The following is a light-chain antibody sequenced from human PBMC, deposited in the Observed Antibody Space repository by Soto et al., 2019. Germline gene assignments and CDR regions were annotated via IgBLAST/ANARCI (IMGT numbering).Light chain of an antibody. V-gene: IGLV4-60*02. J-gene: IGLJ3*02. CDR1: SGHNTYI. CDR2: LDRSGSY. CDR3: ETWYSNTHKV. Sequence: QPVLTQSSSASASLGSSVKLTCILSSGHNTYIIAWHQQQPGKAPRFLMTLDRSGSYNRGSGVPDRFSGSSSEADRYLTISNLQFEDEGDYYCETWYSNTHKVFGGGTKLTVL.